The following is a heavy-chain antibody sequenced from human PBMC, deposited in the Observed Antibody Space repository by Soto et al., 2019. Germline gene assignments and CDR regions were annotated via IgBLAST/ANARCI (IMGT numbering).Heavy chain of an antibody. V-gene: IGHV2-5*02. Sequence: QITLNESGPTPVRPAQTLTLTCNFSGFSLSTYHMGVAWIRQPPGTPLEWLALIYWDEDKRYSPSLKDRLPITKDTYSNQVALKIHNIDPRDSATSFCDHPGDCDLLTFDHWGPGTLVTVSS. CDR3: DHPGDCDLLTFDH. D-gene: IGHD2-21*02. CDR2: IYWDEDK. CDR1: GFSLSTYHMG. J-gene: IGHJ4*02.